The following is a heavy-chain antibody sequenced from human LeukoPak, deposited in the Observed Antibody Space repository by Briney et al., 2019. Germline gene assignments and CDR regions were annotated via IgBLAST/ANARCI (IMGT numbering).Heavy chain of an antibody. V-gene: IGHV3-74*01. CDR2: INSDGSTT. J-gene: IGHJ6*02. CDR3: ARGRYYAMDV. Sequence: GGSLRLSCAASGFTFNTYWMHWVRQAPGKGLVWVSRINSDGSTTTYADSVKCRFTISRDNAKNTLYLQMNSLRADDTAVYYCARGRYYAMDVWGQGTTVTVSS. CDR1: GFTFNTYW.